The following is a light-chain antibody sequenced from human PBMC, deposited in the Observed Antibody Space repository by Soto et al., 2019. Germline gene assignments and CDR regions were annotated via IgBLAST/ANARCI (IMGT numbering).Light chain of an antibody. Sequence: DIQMTQSPSTLSASVGDRVTITCRASQSISNWLAWYQQKPGKAPKLLIYRASTLDSGVPSRFSGSGSGTEFPLTISSLQPDDFATYFCHQYENCWTFGQGTTVEVK. CDR2: RAS. CDR3: HQYENCWT. CDR1: QSISNW. V-gene: IGKV1-5*01. J-gene: IGKJ1*01.